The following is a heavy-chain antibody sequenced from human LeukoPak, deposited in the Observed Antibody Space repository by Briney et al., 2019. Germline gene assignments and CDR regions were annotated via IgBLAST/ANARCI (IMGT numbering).Heavy chain of an antibody. Sequence: ASVKVSCKASGYTFTGYYMHWVRQAPGQGLEWMGWINPNSGNTGYAQKFQGRVTMTRNTSISTAYMELSSLRSEDTAVYYCARGLIAVAGTNYWGQGTLVTVSS. CDR2: INPNSGNT. CDR1: GYTFTGYY. D-gene: IGHD6-19*01. V-gene: IGHV1-8*02. CDR3: ARGLIAVAGTNY. J-gene: IGHJ4*02.